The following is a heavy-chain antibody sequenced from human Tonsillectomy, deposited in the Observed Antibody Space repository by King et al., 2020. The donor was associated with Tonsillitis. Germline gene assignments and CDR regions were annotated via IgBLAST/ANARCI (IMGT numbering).Heavy chain of an antibody. J-gene: IGHJ6*02. CDR1: GGSISSSSYY. CDR2: IYYSGST. Sequence: QLQESGPGLVKPSETLSLTCTVSGGSISSSSYYWGWIRQPPGKGLEWIGSIYYSGSTYYNPSLKSRVTISVDTSKNQFSLKLSSVTAADTAVYYCAGVGEGSGWPNYYYYGMDVWGQGTTVTVSS. D-gene: IGHD6-19*01. V-gene: IGHV4-39*01. CDR3: AGVGEGSGWPNYYYYGMDV.